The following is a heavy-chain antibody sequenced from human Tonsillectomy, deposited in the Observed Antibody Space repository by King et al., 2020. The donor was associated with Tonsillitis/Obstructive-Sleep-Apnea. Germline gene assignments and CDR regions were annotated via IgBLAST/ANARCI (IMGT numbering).Heavy chain of an antibody. V-gene: IGHV1-18*01. CDR2: ISAHNGHT. CDR3: ARDPMSHYYDSSAYYTFNY. Sequence: QLVQSGAEVKKPGASVKVSCKASGYTFINYGISWVRQAPGQGLEWMAWISAHNGHTNYAQNLQGRVTMTTDASTSTAYMELRSLRSDDTAIYYCARDPMSHYYDSSAYYTFNYWGQGTLVTVSS. J-gene: IGHJ4*02. D-gene: IGHD3-22*01. CDR1: GYTFINYG.